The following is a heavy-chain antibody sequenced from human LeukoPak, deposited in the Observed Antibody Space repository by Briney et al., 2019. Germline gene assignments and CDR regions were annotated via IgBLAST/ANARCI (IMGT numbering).Heavy chain of an antibody. V-gene: IGHV3-30*03. CDR1: GFTFSSYG. CDR2: ISYDGSNK. J-gene: IGHJ1*01. CDR3: ATDRFFHDSSGFVYFQH. D-gene: IGHD3-22*01. Sequence: GRSLRLSCAASGFTFSSYGMHWVRLPPAPGLDRVAVISYDGSNKSYADCVKGRFTISRDHSTITLYLQMNSLTAEDTAVYYCATDRFFHDSSGFVYFQHWGQGTLVTVSS.